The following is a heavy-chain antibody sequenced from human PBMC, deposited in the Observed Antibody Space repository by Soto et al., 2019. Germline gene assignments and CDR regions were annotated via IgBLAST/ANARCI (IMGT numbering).Heavy chain of an antibody. Sequence: QVQLQESGPGLVKPSQTLSLTCTVSGGSISSGDYYWSWIRQPRGKGLEWIGYIYYSGSTSYNPSLKIRLALSVDTSKNQLSLKLSSVTAADTAVYYCAREDYYYGSGSYYTWGQGTLVTVSS. D-gene: IGHD3-10*01. CDR3: AREDYYYGSGSYYT. V-gene: IGHV4-30-4*01. J-gene: IGHJ5*02. CDR2: IYYSGST. CDR1: GGSISSGDYY.